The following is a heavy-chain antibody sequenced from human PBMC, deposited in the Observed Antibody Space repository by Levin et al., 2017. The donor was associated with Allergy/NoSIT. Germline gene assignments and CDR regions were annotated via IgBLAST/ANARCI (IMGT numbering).Heavy chain of an antibody. D-gene: IGHD3-22*01. J-gene: IGHJ4*02. CDR2: INSDGSST. Sequence: GESLKISCAASGFTFSSYWMHWVRQAPGKGLVWVSRINSDGSSTKYADSVKGRFTISRDNAKNTLYLQMNTLRAEDTAGYYCASVITHPTAVIATASNPADYWGQGTPVTVSS. CDR1: GFTFSSYW. CDR3: ASVITHPTAVIATASNPADY. V-gene: IGHV3-74*03.